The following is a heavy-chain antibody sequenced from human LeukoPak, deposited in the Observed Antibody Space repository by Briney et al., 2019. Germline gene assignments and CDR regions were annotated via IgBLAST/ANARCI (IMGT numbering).Heavy chain of an antibody. D-gene: IGHD6-19*01. CDR1: GFTFSNYA. V-gene: IGHV3-23*01. Sequence: GGSLRLSCAASGFTFSNYAMSWVRQAPGKELEWVSAISGGGGSTYFADSVRGRFTISRDNSKSTLYLQMNSLTADDTAVYYCAKDSSIAVAGRGLDYWGQGTLVTVSS. J-gene: IGHJ4*02. CDR3: AKDSSIAVAGRGLDY. CDR2: ISGGGGST.